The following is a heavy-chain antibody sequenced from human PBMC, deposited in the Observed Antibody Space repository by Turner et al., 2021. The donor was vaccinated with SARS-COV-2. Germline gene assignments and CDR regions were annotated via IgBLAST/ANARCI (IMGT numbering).Heavy chain of an antibody. J-gene: IGHJ3*01. CDR3: AKLGVTESLLIIDAFDR. CDR2: FDFENGET. Sequence: QVRAVQSGAEVKQHGPSVKVSCKVSENTLTKLAIHWVRQSPGKGLEWMGGFDFENGETMIAQGFKGRLTLTADTSTNTAYMEMSSLRSEDTAIYYCAKLGVTESLLIIDAFDRWGQGTWVTVSS. V-gene: IGHV1-24*01. D-gene: IGHD3-9*01. CDR1: ENTLTKLA.